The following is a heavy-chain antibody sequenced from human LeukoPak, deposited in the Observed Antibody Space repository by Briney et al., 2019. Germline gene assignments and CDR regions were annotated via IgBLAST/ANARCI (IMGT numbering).Heavy chain of an antibody. CDR1: GGSVSSYY. D-gene: IGHD3-16*01. Sequence: KPSETLSLTCTVSGGSVSSYYWSWIRQPPGKGLEWIGYIYYSGSTNYNPSLKSRVTISVDTSKNQFSLKLSSVTAADTAVYYCARLGQTEAFDIWGQGTMVTVSS. CDR3: ARLGQTEAFDI. V-gene: IGHV4-59*08. J-gene: IGHJ3*02. CDR2: IYYSGST.